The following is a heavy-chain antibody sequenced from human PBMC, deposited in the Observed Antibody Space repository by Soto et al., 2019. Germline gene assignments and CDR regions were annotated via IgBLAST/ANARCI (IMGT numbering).Heavy chain of an antibody. D-gene: IGHD2-2*01. V-gene: IGHV1-18*01. CDR3: ARDRVCSSASGYEAWFDP. J-gene: IGHJ5*02. CDR2: ISAYNGNT. Sequence: QVQLMQSGAEVKKPGASVKVSCKASGYTFTSYGISWVRQAPGQGLEWMGWISAYNGNTNYAQKLQGRVTMTTDTSTSTAYMELRSLRSDDTAVYYCARDRVCSSASGYEAWFDPWGQGTLVTVSS. CDR1: GYTFTSYG.